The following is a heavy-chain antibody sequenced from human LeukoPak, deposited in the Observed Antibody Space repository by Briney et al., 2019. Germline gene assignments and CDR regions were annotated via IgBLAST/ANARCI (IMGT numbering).Heavy chain of an antibody. Sequence: SETLSLTCTVSGYSISSGYYWGWIRQPPGKGLEWIGSIYHSGSTYYSGSTHYKLSLKSRVTISVDTSKNQFSLKLSSVTAADTAVYYCARLARRVVNHYYYYMDVWGKGTTVTVSS. J-gene: IGHJ6*03. CDR1: GYSISSGYY. CDR3: ARLARRVVNHYYYYMDV. CDR2: IYHSGSTYYSGST. D-gene: IGHD3-3*01. V-gene: IGHV4-38-2*02.